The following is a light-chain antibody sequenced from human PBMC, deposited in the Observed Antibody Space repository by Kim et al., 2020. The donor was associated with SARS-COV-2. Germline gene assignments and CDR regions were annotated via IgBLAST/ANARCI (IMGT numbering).Light chain of an antibody. CDR2: QDS. CDR3: QAWDSSTEV. J-gene: IGLJ1*01. CDR1: KLGDKY. Sequence: SVSPGQTASITCSGDKLGDKYACWYQQKPGQSPVLVIYQDSKRPSGIPERFSGSNSGNTATLTISGTQAMDEAAYSCQAWDSSTEVFGTGTKVTVL. V-gene: IGLV3-1*01.